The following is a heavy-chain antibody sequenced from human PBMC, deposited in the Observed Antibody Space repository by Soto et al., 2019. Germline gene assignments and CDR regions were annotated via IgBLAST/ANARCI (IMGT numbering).Heavy chain of an antibody. CDR1: GFSFSAYW. CDR2: IRQDGGQR. J-gene: IGHJ6*04. Sequence: EVQLVESGGGFVQSGGSLRLSCGASGFSFSAYWMTWVRQAPGKGLEWVANIRQDGGQRTYGDSVKGRFTVSRDNAKNSGFLQMNGLTDDDTAVYYCARDHRPRSMDVWGKGTAVTVSA. D-gene: IGHD1-26*01. V-gene: IGHV3-7*01. CDR3: ARDHRPRSMDV.